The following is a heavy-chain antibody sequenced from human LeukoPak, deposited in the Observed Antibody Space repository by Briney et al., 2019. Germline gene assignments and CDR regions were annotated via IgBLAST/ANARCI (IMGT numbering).Heavy chain of an antibody. CDR3: ARGVPYGPKQLVRRWYWFDP. Sequence: ASVKVSCKASGYTFTSYDINWVRQATGQGLEWMGWMNPNSGNTGYAQKFQGRVTMTRNTSISTAYMELSSLRSEDTAVYYCARGVPYGPKQLVRRWYWFDPWGQGTLVTVSS. J-gene: IGHJ5*02. CDR1: GYTFTSYD. V-gene: IGHV1-8*01. D-gene: IGHD6-13*01. CDR2: MNPNSGNT.